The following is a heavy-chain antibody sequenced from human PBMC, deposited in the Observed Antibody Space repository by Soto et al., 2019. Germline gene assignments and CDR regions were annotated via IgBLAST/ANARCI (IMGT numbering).Heavy chain of an antibody. CDR1: GGSISSGGYY. Sequence: SETLSLTCTVSGGSISSGGYYWSWIRQHPGKGLEWIGYIYYSGSTYYNPSLKSRVTISVDTSKNQFSLKLSSVTAADTAVYYCARSLIAVAGSFDYWGQGTLVTVSS. CDR2: IYYSGST. CDR3: ARSLIAVAGSFDY. J-gene: IGHJ4*02. V-gene: IGHV4-31*03. D-gene: IGHD6-19*01.